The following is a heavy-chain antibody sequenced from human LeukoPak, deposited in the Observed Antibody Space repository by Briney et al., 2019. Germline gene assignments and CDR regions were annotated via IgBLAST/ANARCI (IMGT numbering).Heavy chain of an antibody. Sequence: GGSLRLSCAASGFTFSTYTMYWVRHPPGKRLEWVSIIGNNGGGIHYADSVKGRFTISRDNFKNALYLQMNSLRAEDMAVYYCAIDPNWGTHSWGQGVLVTVSS. CDR2: IGNNGGGI. CDR3: AIDPNWGTHS. CDR1: GFTFSTYT. J-gene: IGHJ4*02. V-gene: IGHV3-23*01. D-gene: IGHD7-27*01.